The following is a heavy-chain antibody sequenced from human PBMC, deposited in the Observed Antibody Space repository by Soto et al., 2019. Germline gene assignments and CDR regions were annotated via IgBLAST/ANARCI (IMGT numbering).Heavy chain of an antibody. D-gene: IGHD2-15*01. CDR2: ISSSGSTI. V-gene: IGHV3-11*01. CDR3: ARDSSLYCSGGRCYVDY. J-gene: IGHJ4*02. Sequence: PGGSLRLSCAASGFTFSDYYMSWIRQAPGKGLEWVSDISSSGSTIYYADPVKGRFTISRDNAKNSLFLQMNGLRAEDTAVYYCARDSSLYCSGGRCYVDYWGQGTLVTVSS. CDR1: GFTFSDYY.